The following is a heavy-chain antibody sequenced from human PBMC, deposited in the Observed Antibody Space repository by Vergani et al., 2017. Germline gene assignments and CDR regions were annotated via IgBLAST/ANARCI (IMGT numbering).Heavy chain of an antibody. CDR2: IYYSGST. CDR1: GGSISSSSYY. J-gene: IGHJ3*02. D-gene: IGHD3-22*01. CDR3: ARGSSGYDAFDI. V-gene: IGHV4-39*07. Sequence: QLQLQESGPGLVKPSETLSLTCTVSGGSISSSSYYWGWIRQPPGKGLEWIGSIYYSGSTYYHPSLKSRVTISVDTSKNQFSLKLSSVTAADTAVYYCARGSSGYDAFDIWGQGTMVTVSS.